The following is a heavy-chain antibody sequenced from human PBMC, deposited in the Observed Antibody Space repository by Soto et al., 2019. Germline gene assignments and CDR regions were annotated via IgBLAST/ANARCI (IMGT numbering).Heavy chain of an antibody. Sequence: EVYLVEAGGGVVRPGGSLRLSCAASGFGFDEYGMSWVRQGPGKGLEWVSTINRHGDSTAYADSVKGRFTISRDNAKNSLYLQMNGLRAEDTAFYYCARDHRWGYQYGEYGDSRGQGTLVTVSS. V-gene: IGHV3-20*04. CDR1: GFGFDEYG. CDR3: ARDHRWGYQYGEYGDS. CDR2: INRHGDST. J-gene: IGHJ4*02. D-gene: IGHD4-17*01.